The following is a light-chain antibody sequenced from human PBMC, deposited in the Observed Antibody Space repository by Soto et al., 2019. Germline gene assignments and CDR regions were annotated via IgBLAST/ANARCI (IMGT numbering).Light chain of an antibody. CDR3: QQYNNWRT. J-gene: IGKJ1*01. Sequence: EIVMTQSPATLSVSPGERATLSCRASQSVSSNLAWYQQKPGQAPRLLIYGASTRATGIPARFSGSGSGTECPRTISSLQSEDFAVYYCQQYNNWRTFGQGTKVEIK. V-gene: IGKV3-15*01. CDR1: QSVSSN. CDR2: GAS.